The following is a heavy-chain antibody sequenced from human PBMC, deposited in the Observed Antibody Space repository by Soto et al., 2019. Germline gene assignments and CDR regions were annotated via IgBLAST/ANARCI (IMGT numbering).Heavy chain of an antibody. V-gene: IGHV3-33*01. Sequence: QVQLVESGGGVVQPGRSLRLSCAASGFTFSSYGMHWVRQAPGKGLEWVAVIWYDGSNKYYADSVKGRFTISRGNSKNTLYLQMNSLRAEDTAVYYCARDRRADYDFWSGYYYYYYGMDVWGQGTTVTVSS. J-gene: IGHJ6*02. D-gene: IGHD3-3*01. CDR1: GFTFSSYG. CDR2: IWYDGSNK. CDR3: ARDRRADYDFWSGYYYYYYGMDV.